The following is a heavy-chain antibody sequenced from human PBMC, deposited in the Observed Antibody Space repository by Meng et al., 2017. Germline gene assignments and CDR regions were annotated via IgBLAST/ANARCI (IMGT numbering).Heavy chain of an antibody. D-gene: IGHD3-22*01. Sequence: QVQRHQVTQVLLTPSATLSLTCAGYGGSFSCYDWSWIRQPPGKVLEWIGEINHSGSTNYNPSLKSRVTISVDTSKNQFSLKLSSVTAADTAVYYCARVPTYYYDSSGYYLFDYWGQGTLVTVSS. CDR3: ARVPTYYYDSSGYYLFDY. J-gene: IGHJ4*02. CDR2: INHSGST. CDR1: GGSFSCYD. V-gene: IGHV4-34*01.